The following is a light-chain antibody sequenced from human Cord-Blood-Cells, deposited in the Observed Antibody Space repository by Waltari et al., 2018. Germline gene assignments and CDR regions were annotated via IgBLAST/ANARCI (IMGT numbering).Light chain of an antibody. Sequence: QSALTQPASVSGSPGQSITISCTGTSRDVGGYNYVSWYHKPPGKAPKLMMYDVRNRPSGFSNRFSGSKSGNTASLTISGLQADDEADYYCSSYTSSSTLVFGTGTKVTVL. CDR3: SSYTSSSTLV. V-gene: IGLV2-14*01. CDR2: DVR. J-gene: IGLJ1*01. CDR1: SRDVGGYNY.